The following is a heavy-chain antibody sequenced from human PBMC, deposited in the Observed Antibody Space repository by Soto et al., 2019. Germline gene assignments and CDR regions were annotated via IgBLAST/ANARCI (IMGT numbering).Heavy chain of an antibody. V-gene: IGHV4-59*11. J-gene: IGHJ4*02. CDR3: ARVGSSGWSPDY. CDR1: GGSISGHY. D-gene: IGHD6-19*01. CDR2: IFYTGST. Sequence: ETLSLTCTVSGGSISGHYWIWIRQSPGKGLEWTGYIFYTGSTNYNPSLKSRVTLSVDTSKNQFSLRLSSVTAADTAVYYCARVGSSGWSPDYWGQGTLVTVSS.